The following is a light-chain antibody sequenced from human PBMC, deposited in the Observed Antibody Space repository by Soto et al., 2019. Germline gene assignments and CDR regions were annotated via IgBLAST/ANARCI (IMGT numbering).Light chain of an antibody. V-gene: IGKV1-5*01. CDR1: QRISTW. CDR3: QQYTNWPPNT. J-gene: IGKJ5*01. CDR2: DAS. Sequence: DIQMTQSPSTLSASFGDVVTITCRASQRISTWLAWYQQKPGKAPKLLISDASSLETGVPSRFSGSGSGTEFTLTISSLQSEDFAVYYCQQYTNWPPNTFGQGTRLEIK.